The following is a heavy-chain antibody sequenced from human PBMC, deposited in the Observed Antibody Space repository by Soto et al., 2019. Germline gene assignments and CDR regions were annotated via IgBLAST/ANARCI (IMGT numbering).Heavy chain of an antibody. CDR1: GYTFTSYG. Sequence: QVQLVQSGAEVKKPGASVKVSCKASGYTFTSYGISWVRQAPGQGLEWMGWISAYNGNTNYAQKLQGRVTMTTDTSTSTAYRELRSLRSDDTAVYYCARVGARYYDSSGYYYKDFDYWGQGTLVTVSS. CDR2: ISAYNGNT. D-gene: IGHD3-22*01. J-gene: IGHJ4*02. CDR3: ARVGARYYDSSGYYYKDFDY. V-gene: IGHV1-18*01.